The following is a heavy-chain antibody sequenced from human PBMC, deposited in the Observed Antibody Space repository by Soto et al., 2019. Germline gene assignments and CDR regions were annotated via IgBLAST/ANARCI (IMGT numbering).Heavy chain of an antibody. Sequence: PSETLSLTCDVSGDSISSSTYYWGWIRQPPGKGLEWLASIHYSGAAYYNPSLRSRVSISVDTSNNRFSLALTSLTAADTAVYFCARLAYSGYFQTWGQGSLVTVSS. CDR2: IHYSGAA. CDR3: ARLAYSGYFQT. CDR1: GDSISSSTYY. V-gene: IGHV4-39*02. J-gene: IGHJ1*01. D-gene: IGHD2-21*01.